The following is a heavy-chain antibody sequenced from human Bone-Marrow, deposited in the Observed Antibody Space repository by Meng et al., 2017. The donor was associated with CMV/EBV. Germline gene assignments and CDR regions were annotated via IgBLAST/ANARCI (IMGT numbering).Heavy chain of an antibody. CDR1: GFTFSSYE. V-gene: IGHV3-48*03. Sequence: GESLKISCAASGFTFSSYEMNWVRQAPGKGLEWVSYISSSGSTIYYADSVKGRFTISRDNAKNSLYLQMNSLRAEDTAVYYCARASISVLMVYTDAFDIWGQGTMVTVPS. D-gene: IGHD2-8*01. CDR3: ARASISVLMVYTDAFDI. J-gene: IGHJ3*02. CDR2: ISSSGSTI.